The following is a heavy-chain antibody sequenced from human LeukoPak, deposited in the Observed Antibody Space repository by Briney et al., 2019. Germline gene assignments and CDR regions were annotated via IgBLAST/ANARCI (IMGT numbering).Heavy chain of an antibody. D-gene: IGHD6-13*01. Sequence: SETLSLTCAVYGGSFSGYYWSWIRQPPGKGLEWIGEINHSGSTNYNPSLKSRVTISVDTSKNQFSLKLSSVTAADTAVYYCARRHSSWYLPPVDYWGQGTLVTVSS. J-gene: IGHJ4*02. CDR3: ARRHSSWYLPPVDY. V-gene: IGHV4-34*01. CDR2: INHSGST. CDR1: GGSFSGYY.